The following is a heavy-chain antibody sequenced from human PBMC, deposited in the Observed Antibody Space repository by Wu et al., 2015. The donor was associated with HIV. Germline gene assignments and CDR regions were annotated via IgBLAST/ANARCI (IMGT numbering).Heavy chain of an antibody. CDR1: GGSFKTYT. CDR3: AREAYCSSTSCYSHFDY. CDR2: ISPIFGTA. J-gene: IGHJ4*02. D-gene: IGHD2-2*01. Sequence: QVQLVQSGAEMKKPGSSVKVSCKASGGSFKTYTIAWVRQAPGRGLEWMGGISPIFGTANYAQKFKGRVTMTTDTSTNTAYMDLRSLRSDDTAVYYCAREAYCSSTSCYSHFDYWGQGTLVTVSS. V-gene: IGHV1-69*05.